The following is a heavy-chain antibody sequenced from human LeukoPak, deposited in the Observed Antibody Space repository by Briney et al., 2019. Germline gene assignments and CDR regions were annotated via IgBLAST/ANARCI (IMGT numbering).Heavy chain of an antibody. J-gene: IGHJ5*02. V-gene: IGHV4-61*02. D-gene: IGHD2-2*01. Sequence: SSQTLSLTCTVSGGSISSGSYYWSWIRQPAGKGLEWIGRIYTSGSTNYNPSLKSRVTISVDTSKNQFSLKLSSVTAADTAVYYCARELGYCSSTSCYFDPWGQGTLVTVSS. CDR1: GGSISSGSYY. CDR2: IYTSGST. CDR3: ARELGYCSSTSCYFDP.